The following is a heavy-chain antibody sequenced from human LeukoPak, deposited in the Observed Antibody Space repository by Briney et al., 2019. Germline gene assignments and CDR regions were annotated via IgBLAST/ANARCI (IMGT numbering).Heavy chain of an antibody. CDR3: ARGPTEYGDYGDY. CDR1: GFTFSSYW. V-gene: IGHV3-7*01. D-gene: IGHD4-17*01. J-gene: IGHJ4*02. CDR2: IKQDGSEK. Sequence: GGSLRLSCAASGFTFSSYWMSWVRQAPGKGLEWVANIKQDGSEKYYVDFVKGRFTISRHNAKKSLYLQMNSLRAEDTAVYYCARGPTEYGDYGDYWGQGTLVTVSS.